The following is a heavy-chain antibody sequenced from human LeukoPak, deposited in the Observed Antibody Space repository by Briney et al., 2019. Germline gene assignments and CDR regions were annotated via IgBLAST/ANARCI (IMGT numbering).Heavy chain of an antibody. J-gene: IGHJ4*02. CDR1: GGSISSYY. D-gene: IGHD4-17*01. Sequence: SETLSLTCTVSGGSISSYYWSWIRQPPGKGLEWIGYIYYSGSTNYNPSLKSRVTISVDTSKNQFSLKLSSVIAADTAVYYCARDGVDGDYLRYFDYWGQGTLVTVSS. CDR2: IYYSGST. CDR3: ARDGVDGDYLRYFDY. V-gene: IGHV4-59*01.